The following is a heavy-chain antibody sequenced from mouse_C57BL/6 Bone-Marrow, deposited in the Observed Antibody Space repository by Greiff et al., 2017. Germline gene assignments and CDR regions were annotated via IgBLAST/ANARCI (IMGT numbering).Heavy chain of an antibody. Sequence: VQLQESGAELARPGASVKLYCKASGYTFTSYGISWVKQRTGQGLEWIGEIYPRSGNTYYNEKFKGKATLTADKSSSTAYMELRSLTSEDSAVYFCARRSNYIAYWGQGTLVTVSA. V-gene: IGHV1-81*01. CDR3: ARRSNYIAY. CDR1: GYTFTSYG. J-gene: IGHJ3*01. CDR2: IYPRSGNT. D-gene: IGHD2-5*01.